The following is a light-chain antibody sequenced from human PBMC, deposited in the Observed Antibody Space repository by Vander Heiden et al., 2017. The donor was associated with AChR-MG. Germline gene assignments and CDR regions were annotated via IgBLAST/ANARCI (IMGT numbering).Light chain of an antibody. CDR3: QQYDSYWT. CDR2: EAS. J-gene: IGKJ1*01. CDR1: QSITTR. V-gene: IGKV1-5*03. Sequence: DIQMTQSPSTLSASVGDRVTITCRASQSITTRLAWYQQKPGKAPNLLISEASSLEGGVPSRFSGSGSGTEFTLTIGSLQPDDLAIYYCQQYDSYWTFGQGTKVEI.